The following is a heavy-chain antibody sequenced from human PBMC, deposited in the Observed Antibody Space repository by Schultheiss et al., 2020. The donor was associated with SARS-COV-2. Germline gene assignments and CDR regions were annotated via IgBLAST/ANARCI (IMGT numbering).Heavy chain of an antibody. Sequence: GGSLRLSCAASGFTVSNNYMSWVRQAPGKGLEWVSVIYIGGNTYYSDSVKGRFTISRDSSKNTLYLQMNSLRAEDTAVYYCARRDFWSDYSDYWGQGTLVTVSS. CDR3: ARRDFWSDYSDY. D-gene: IGHD3-3*01. J-gene: IGHJ4*02. V-gene: IGHV3-53*01. CDR1: GFTVSNNY. CDR2: IYIGGNT.